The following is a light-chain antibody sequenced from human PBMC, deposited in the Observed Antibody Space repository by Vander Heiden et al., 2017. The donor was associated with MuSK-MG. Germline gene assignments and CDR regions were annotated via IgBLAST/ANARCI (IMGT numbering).Light chain of an antibody. CDR2: TAS. CDR3: QQSGNRPYT. CDR1: QNINRY. V-gene: IGKV1-39*01. Sequence: DIQITQSPSSLSASVGDRVTITFRTSQNINRYLNWYQQKPGKSPKLLISTASSLHRGVPSRFSGSGSWTEFTVTISRLQPEDFATYYWQQSGNRPYTFGQGTKMEI. J-gene: IGKJ2*01.